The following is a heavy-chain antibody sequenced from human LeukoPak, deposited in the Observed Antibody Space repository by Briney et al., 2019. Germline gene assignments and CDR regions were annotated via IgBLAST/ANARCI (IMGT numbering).Heavy chain of an antibody. Sequence: ASVKVSCKASGGTFSSYTISWVRQAPGQGLEWMGRIIPILGIANYAQKFQGRVTITADKSTSTAYMELSSLRSEDTAVYYCARSRDSSGYVDAFDIWGQGTMVTVSS. V-gene: IGHV1-69*02. J-gene: IGHJ3*02. D-gene: IGHD3-22*01. CDR3: ARSRDSSGYVDAFDI. CDR1: GGTFSSYT. CDR2: IIPILGIA.